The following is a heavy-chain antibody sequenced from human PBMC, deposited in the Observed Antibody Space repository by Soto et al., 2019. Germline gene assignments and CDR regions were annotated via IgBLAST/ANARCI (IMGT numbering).Heavy chain of an antibody. D-gene: IGHD2-15*01. CDR1: GFTFTSAW. CDR2: IKSKSEGGST. Sequence: EVQLVESGGGLVKPGGSLRISCAASGFTFTSAWMNWVRQAPGQGLEWFGRIKSKSEGGSTDYAAPVKGRFTISRDDSKTTMYLQMNSLKTEDTAVYYCTSDQGGEVVVDYWGQGTLVTVSS. V-gene: IGHV3-15*07. J-gene: IGHJ4*02. CDR3: TSDQGGEVVVDY.